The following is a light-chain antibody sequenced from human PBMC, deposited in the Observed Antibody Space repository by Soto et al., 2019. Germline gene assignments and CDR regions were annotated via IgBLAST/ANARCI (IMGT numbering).Light chain of an antibody. CDR2: DVS. CDR1: SSDVGGYDC. J-gene: IGLJ1*01. CDR3: CSYAGSDTLGV. V-gene: IGLV2-11*01. Sequence: QSVLTQPRSVSGSPGQSVTISCTGTSSDVGGYDCVSWYQQHPGEAPKLVIYDVSKRPSGVPDRFSGSKSANTASLTISRLQGDDEADYYCCSYAGSDTLGVFGTGTKLTVL.